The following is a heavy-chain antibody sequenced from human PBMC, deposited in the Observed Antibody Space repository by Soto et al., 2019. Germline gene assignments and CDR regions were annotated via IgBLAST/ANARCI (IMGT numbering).Heavy chain of an antibody. V-gene: IGHV4-34*01. Sequence: SETLSLTCAVYGGSFSGYYWSWIRQPPGKGLEWIGEINHSGSTNYNPSLKSRVTISVDTSKNQFSLKLSSVTAADTAVYYCARSFYYYGSGSYYNRPYNWFDPWGQGTLVTVSS. J-gene: IGHJ5*02. CDR3: ARSFYYYGSGSYYNRPYNWFDP. CDR2: INHSGST. D-gene: IGHD3-10*01. CDR1: GGSFSGYY.